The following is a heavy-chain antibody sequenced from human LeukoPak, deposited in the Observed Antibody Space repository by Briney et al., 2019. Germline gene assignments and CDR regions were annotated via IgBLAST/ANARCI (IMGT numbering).Heavy chain of an antibody. CDR1: GDSLSSGGYS. J-gene: IGHJ4*02. CDR2: IRYSGST. Sequence: SETLSLTCEVSGDSLSSGGYSWSWIRQPPGKGLEWIGYIRYSGSTYYNPSLKSRVTISVDTSKNQFSLKLSSVTAADTAVYYCARAVVTTNFDYWGQGTLVTVSS. V-gene: IGHV4-30-4*07. D-gene: IGHD4-23*01. CDR3: ARAVVTTNFDY.